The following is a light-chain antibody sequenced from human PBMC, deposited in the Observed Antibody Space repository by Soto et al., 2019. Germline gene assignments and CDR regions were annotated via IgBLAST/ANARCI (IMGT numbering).Light chain of an antibody. CDR3: QHYVNWPLT. Sequence: EIVMTQSPSALSVSPWEGSTLSCRASQGIGDTLAWYQQKPGQTPRLLIYDTSIRATGVPARFSGSRSGAEFTLTISSLQSEDFAVYYCQHYVNWPLTFGGGTKVDIK. CDR1: QGIGDT. CDR2: DTS. J-gene: IGKJ4*01. V-gene: IGKV3-15*01.